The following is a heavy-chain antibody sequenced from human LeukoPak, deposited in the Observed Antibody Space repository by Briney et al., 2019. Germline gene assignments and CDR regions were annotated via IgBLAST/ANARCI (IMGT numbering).Heavy chain of an antibody. V-gene: IGHV1-18*01. D-gene: IGHD6-19*01. J-gene: IGHJ5*02. Sequence: ASVKVSCKASGYTFTSYGISWVRQAPGQGLEWMGWISAYNGNTNYAQKLQGRVTMTTDTSTSTAYMELRSLRSDDTAVYYCARVLAVAGTNWFDPWGQGTLVTVSS. CDR3: ARVLAVAGTNWFDP. CDR1: GYTFTSYG. CDR2: ISAYNGNT.